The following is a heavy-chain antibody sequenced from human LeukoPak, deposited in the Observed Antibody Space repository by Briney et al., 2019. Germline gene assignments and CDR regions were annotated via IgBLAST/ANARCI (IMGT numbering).Heavy chain of an antibody. CDR1: GFTFGDYA. CDR3: TRGSYDFWSGRDY. J-gene: IGHJ4*02. CDR2: IRSKAYGGTT. Sequence: GGSLRLSCTASGFTFGDYAMSWVRQAPGKGLEWVGFIRSKAYGGTTGYAASVKGRFTISRDDSKSIAYLQMNSLKTEDTAVYYCTRGSYDFWSGRDYWGQGTLVTVSS. D-gene: IGHD3-3*01. V-gene: IGHV3-49*04.